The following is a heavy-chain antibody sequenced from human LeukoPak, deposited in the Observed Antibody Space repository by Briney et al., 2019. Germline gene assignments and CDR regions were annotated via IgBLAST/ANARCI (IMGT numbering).Heavy chain of an antibody. J-gene: IGHJ3*02. Sequence: GGSLRLSCAASGFMFTSYWMSWVCQAPGKGLEWVANINQDGSAKYDVDSVKGRFTISRDNAKNSLYLQMNSLRAEDTAVYYCAGSWSPYDAFDIWGQGTMVSVSS. CDR2: INQDGSAK. CDR3: AGSWSPYDAFDI. CDR1: GFMFTSYW. D-gene: IGHD6-13*01. V-gene: IGHV3-7*01.